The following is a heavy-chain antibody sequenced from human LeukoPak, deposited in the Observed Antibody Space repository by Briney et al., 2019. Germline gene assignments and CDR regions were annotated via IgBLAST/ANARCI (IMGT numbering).Heavy chain of an antibody. CDR2: IHTSGST. V-gene: IGHV4-4*07. CDR3: ARDDSSGWYGL. J-gene: IGHJ4*02. Sequence: SETLSLTCTVSGGSISSYYWSWIRQPAGKGLEWIGRIHTSGSTNYNPSLKSRVTISLDKSKNQFSLKLSSVTAADTAVYFCARDDSSGWYGLWGQGTLVTVSS. D-gene: IGHD6-19*01. CDR1: GGSISSYY.